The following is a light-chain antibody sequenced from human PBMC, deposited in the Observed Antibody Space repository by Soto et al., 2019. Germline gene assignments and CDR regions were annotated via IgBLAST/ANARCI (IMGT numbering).Light chain of an antibody. CDR2: KAS. J-gene: IGKJ4*01. V-gene: IGKV1-5*03. Sequence: DIQMTQSPSTLSGSVGDRVTITCRASQTISSWLAWYQQKPGKAPKLLIYKASTLKSGVPSRSSGSGSGTDFTLTTSRLEPEDFAVYYCQQFSSYPLTFGGGTKVDIK. CDR3: QQFSSYPLT. CDR1: QTISSW.